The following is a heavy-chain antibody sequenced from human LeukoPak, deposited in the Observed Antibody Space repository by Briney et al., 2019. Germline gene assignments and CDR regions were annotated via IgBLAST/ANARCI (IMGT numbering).Heavy chain of an antibody. CDR2: ICGSGDSI. V-gene: IGHV3-23*01. J-gene: IGHJ4*02. CDR1: GFTFSSYA. D-gene: IGHD3-22*01. Sequence: GGSLRLSCAASGFTFSSYAMSWVRQAPGKGLEWVSAICGSGDSIYYADSVKGRFTISRDNPKNTVSLQMSSLRAGDTAVYYCAKGAYYHDRSGYYLLDYWGQGTLVTVSS. CDR3: AKGAYYHDRSGYYLLDY.